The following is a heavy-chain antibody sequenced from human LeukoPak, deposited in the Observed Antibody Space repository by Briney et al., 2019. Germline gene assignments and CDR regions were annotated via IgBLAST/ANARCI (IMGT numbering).Heavy chain of an antibody. D-gene: IGHD3-10*01. CDR1: GYTFTSYY. CDR3: AREVQDYYGSGSQTQNWFDP. CDR2: INPSGGST. J-gene: IGHJ5*02. V-gene: IGHV1-46*01. Sequence: ASVKVSCKASGYTFTSYYMHWVRQAPGQGLEWMGIINPSGGSTSYAQKFQGRVTMTRDTSTSTVYMELSSLRSEDTAVYYCAREVQDYYGSGSQTQNWFDPWGQGTLVTVSS.